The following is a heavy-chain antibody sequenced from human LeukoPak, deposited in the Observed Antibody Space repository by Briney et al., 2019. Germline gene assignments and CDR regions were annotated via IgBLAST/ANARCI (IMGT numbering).Heavy chain of an antibody. J-gene: IGHJ5*01. CDR2: ISSSGGNT. CDR3: ANPLSHRNWFDS. CDR1: GFIFTNYA. V-gene: IGHV3-23*01. Sequence: GGSLRLSCAASGFIFTNYAMSWVRQAPGKGLEWVSTISSSGGNTYYADSVKGRFSISRDNSKNILSLLMNSLRAEDTAVYYCANPLSHRNWFDSWGQGTLVTVSS.